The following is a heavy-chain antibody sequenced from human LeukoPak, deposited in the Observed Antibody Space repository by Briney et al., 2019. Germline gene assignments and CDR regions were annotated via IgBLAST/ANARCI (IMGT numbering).Heavy chain of an antibody. V-gene: IGHV4-30-4*01. J-gene: IGHJ4*02. D-gene: IGHD2-2*01. CDR3: ARGPYCSSTSCYPRYYFDY. CDR1: GGFISSGDYI. CDR2: IYYSGSGST. Sequence: SETLPLTCTVSGGFISSGDYIWSWIRQPPGKGLEWIGYIYYSGSGSTFYNPSLKSRITISVDTSKNHFSLRLSSVTAADTAVYYCARGPYCSSTSCYPRYYFDYWGQGTLVTVSS.